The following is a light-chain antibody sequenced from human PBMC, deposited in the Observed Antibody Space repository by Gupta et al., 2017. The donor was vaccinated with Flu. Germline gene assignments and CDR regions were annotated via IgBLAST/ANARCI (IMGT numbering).Light chain of an antibody. CDR1: NIGSKN. J-gene: IGLJ3*02. Sequence: VALGQTARLTCGGTNIGSKNVHWYQQKPGQAPILVIYTDTNRPSGIPERFSGSNSGNTATLTISRAQAGDEADYFCQVWDSTWVFGGGTKLTVL. V-gene: IGLV3-9*01. CDR2: TDT. CDR3: QVWDSTWV.